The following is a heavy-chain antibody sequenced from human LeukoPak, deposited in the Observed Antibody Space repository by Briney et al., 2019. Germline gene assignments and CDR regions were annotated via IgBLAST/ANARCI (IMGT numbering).Heavy chain of an antibody. CDR3: ARDPYSGGYGAYYYYYMDV. CDR2: IKKDGSEK. D-gene: IGHD6-19*01. V-gene: IGHV3-7*01. Sequence: GGSLRLSCAASGFTFSSYWMGWVRQAPGKGLEWVANIKKDGSEKKYVDSVKGRFTISRDNAENSLYLQMNSLRDEDTAVYYCARDPYSGGYGAYYYYYMDVWGKGTTVTVSS. J-gene: IGHJ6*03. CDR1: GFTFSSYW.